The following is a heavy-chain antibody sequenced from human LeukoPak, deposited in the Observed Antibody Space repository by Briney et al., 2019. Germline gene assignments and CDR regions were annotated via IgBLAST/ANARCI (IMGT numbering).Heavy chain of an antibody. Sequence: SQTLSLTCTVSGGSISSGSYYWSWIRQPAGKGLEWIGRIYTSGSTDYNPSLKSRVTISVDTSKNQFSLKLSSVTAADTAVYYCAREGPVGALAKFTRNWFDPWGQGTLVTVSS. V-gene: IGHV4-61*02. CDR1: GGSISSGSYY. CDR3: AREGPVGALAKFTRNWFDP. D-gene: IGHD1-26*01. CDR2: IYTSGST. J-gene: IGHJ5*02.